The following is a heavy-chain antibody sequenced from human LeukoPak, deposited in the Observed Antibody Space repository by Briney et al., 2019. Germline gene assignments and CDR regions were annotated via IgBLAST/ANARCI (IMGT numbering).Heavy chain of an antibody. Sequence: GGSLRLSCAASGFTFSDYCMSWIRQAPGKGLEWVSYISSSGSTIYYAGSVKGRFTISRDNAKNSLYLQMNSLRAEDTAVYYCATRNMTTVSPWGQGTLVTVSS. V-gene: IGHV3-11*01. D-gene: IGHD4-17*01. J-gene: IGHJ5*02. CDR1: GFTFSDYC. CDR2: ISSSGSTI. CDR3: ATRNMTTVSP.